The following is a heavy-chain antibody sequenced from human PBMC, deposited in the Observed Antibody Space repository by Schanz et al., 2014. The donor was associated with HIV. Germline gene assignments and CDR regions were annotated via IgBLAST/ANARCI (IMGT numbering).Heavy chain of an antibody. Sequence: QVQLVESGGGVVQPGRSLRLSCAASGFTFSTYGMHWVRQGPGKGLEWVAFISYDGSNKYYADSVKGRFTISRDNSKNTLYLQMNSLRAEDTAVYYCARGDGGYWYYFDYWGQGTLVTVSS. D-gene: IGHD5-12*01. CDR2: ISYDGSNK. V-gene: IGHV3-30*03. CDR3: ARGDGGYWYYFDY. J-gene: IGHJ4*02. CDR1: GFTFSTYG.